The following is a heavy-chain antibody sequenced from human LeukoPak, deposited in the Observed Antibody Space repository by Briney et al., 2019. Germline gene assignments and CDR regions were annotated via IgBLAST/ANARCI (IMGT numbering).Heavy chain of an antibody. Sequence: GGSLRLPCAASGFTFSNHNMNWVRQAPGKGLEWISYITLSRTTIYYADSVKGRFTISRDDAKNSLYLQMNSLRAEDTAVYYCAELGITMIGGVWGKGTTVTISS. CDR3: AELGITMIGGV. CDR2: ITLSRTTI. J-gene: IGHJ6*04. CDR1: GFTFSNHN. D-gene: IGHD3-10*02. V-gene: IGHV3-48*04.